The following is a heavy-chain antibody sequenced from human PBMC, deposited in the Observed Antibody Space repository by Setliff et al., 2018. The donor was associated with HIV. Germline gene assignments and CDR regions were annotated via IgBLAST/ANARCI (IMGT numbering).Heavy chain of an antibody. CDR2: INHSGST. V-gene: IGHV4-34*01. CDR1: GGSFSGYY. CDR3: ARHKDSDYVWGSYRPDGFDI. D-gene: IGHD3-16*02. Sequence: PSETLSLTCAVYGGSFSGYYWSWIRQPPGKGLEWIGEINHSGSTNYNPSLKSRVTISVDTSKNQFYLNLNSVTDADTALYYCARHKDSDYVWGSYRPDGFDIWGQGTTVTVSS. J-gene: IGHJ3*02.